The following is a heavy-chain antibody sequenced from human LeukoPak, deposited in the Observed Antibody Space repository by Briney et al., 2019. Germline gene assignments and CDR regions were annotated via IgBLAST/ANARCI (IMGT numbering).Heavy chain of an antibody. V-gene: IGHV3-15*01. CDR3: RCYYDSKTPSDFDH. J-gene: IGHJ4*02. D-gene: IGHD3-22*01. CDR2: IKSKTDGGTT. CDR1: GFTFSNAW. Sequence: GGSLRLSCAASGFTFSNAWMSWVRQAPGKGLEWVGRIKSKTDGGTTDYAAPVKGRFTISRDDSKNTLYLQMNSLKTEDTAVYYCRCYYDSKTPSDFDHWGQGTLVTVFS.